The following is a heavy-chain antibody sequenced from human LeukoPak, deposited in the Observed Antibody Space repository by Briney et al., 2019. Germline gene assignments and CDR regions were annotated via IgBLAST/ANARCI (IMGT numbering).Heavy chain of an antibody. V-gene: IGHV4-59*08. CDR3: ARHSLPEYYDILTGQLNYYYYGMDV. Sequence: SETLSLTCTVSGGSISSYYWSWIRQPPGKGLEWIGYIYYSGSTNYNPSLKSRVTISVDTSKNQFSLKLSSVTAADTAVYYCARHSLPEYYDILTGQLNYYYYGMDVWGQGTTVTVSS. J-gene: IGHJ6*02. CDR1: GGSISSYY. CDR2: IYYSGST. D-gene: IGHD3-9*01.